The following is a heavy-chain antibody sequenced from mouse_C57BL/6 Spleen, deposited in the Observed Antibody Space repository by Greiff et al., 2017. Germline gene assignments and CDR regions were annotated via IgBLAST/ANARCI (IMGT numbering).Heavy chain of an antibody. CDR2: IYPGSGST. CDR1: GYTFTSYW. V-gene: IGHV1-55*01. Sequence: QVQLKQPGAELVKPGASVKMSCKASGYTFTSYWLTWVKQRPGQGLEWIGDIYPGSGSTNYNEKFKSKATLPVDTSSSTAYMQLSSLTSEDSAVYYCARGRGYDGPDYYAMDYWGKGTSVTVSS. CDR3: ARGRGYDGPDYYAMDY. D-gene: IGHD2-3*01. J-gene: IGHJ4*01.